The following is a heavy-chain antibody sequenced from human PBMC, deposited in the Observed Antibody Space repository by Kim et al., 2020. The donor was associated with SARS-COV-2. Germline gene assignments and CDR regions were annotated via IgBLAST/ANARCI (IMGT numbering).Heavy chain of an antibody. J-gene: IGHJ6*02. V-gene: IGHV3-33*01. Sequence: GGSLRLSCAASGFTFSSYGMHWVRQAPGKGLEWVAVIWYDGSNKYYADSVKGRFTISRDNSKNTLYLQMNSLRAEDTAVYYCARGRGSTIFGVVIMYGGMNVCGQGTTVTVSS. CDR3: ARGRGSTIFGVVIMYGGMNV. D-gene: IGHD3-3*01. CDR2: IWYDGSNK. CDR1: GFTFSSYG.